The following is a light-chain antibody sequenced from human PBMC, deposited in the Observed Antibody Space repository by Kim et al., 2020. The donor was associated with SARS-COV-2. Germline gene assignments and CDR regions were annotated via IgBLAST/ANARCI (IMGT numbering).Light chain of an antibody. CDR1: QSINNY. J-gene: IGKJ4*01. V-gene: IGKV1-5*01. CDR2: GAS. Sequence: ASVGDRVTITCRASQSINNYLAWYQQKPGKAPNLLIYGASTLESGVPSRFSGSGSGTEYTLTIRSLQPDDFATYYCQQYDSDYITFGGGTKVDIK. CDR3: QQYDSDYIT.